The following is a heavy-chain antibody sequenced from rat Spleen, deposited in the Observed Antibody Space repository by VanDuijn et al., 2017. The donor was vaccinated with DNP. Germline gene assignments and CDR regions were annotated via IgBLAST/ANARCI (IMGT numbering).Heavy chain of an antibody. Sequence: EVQLQESGPGLVKPSQSLSLTCSVTGYSITSNYWGWIRKFPGNKMEYIGHISYSGSTNYNPSLESRISLTRDTSKNQFFLQLNSVTTEDTATYYCARGLNYGGYNYYWYFDFWGPGVMVTVSS. CDR3: ARGLNYGGYNYYWYFDF. V-gene: IGHV3-1*01. D-gene: IGHD1-11*01. J-gene: IGHJ1*01. CDR2: ISYSGST. CDR1: GYSITSNY.